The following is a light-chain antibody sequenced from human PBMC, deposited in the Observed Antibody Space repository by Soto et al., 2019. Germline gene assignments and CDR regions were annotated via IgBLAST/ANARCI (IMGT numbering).Light chain of an antibody. CDR3: QQYDNSIT. V-gene: IGKV3-20*01. CDR2: GAS. J-gene: IGKJ5*01. CDR1: QSVSSNN. Sequence: EIVLTQSPGTLSLSPGETATLSCRASQSVSSNNLAWYHQKLGQTPRLLIYGASNRATGIPDRFSGSGSGTDFTLTISRLEPEDFAVYYCQQYDNSITFGQGTRLEIE.